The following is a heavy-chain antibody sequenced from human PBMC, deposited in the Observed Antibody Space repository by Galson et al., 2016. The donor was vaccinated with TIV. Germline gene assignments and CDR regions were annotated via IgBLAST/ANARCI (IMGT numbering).Heavy chain of an antibody. CDR2: ISYDGSSK. J-gene: IGHJ4*02. CDR3: AKEVQRRLHY. V-gene: IGHV3-30-3*01. D-gene: IGHD1-1*01. CDR1: GFTFNYYP. Sequence: LRLSCADAGFTFNYYPMHWVRQAPGKGLEWVAVISYDGSSKYYADSVKGRFTISRDNSKNTLYLQMNSLRTEDTAVYYCAKEVQRRLHYWGQGTLVTVSS.